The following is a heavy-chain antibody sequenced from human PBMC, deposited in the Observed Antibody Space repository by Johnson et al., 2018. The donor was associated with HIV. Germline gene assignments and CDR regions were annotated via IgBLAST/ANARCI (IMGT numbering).Heavy chain of an antibody. Sequence: KGRFTISRDNSKNTLYLQMNSLRAEDTAVYYCAREGGIHGPSPVDAFDIWGQGTMVTVSS. D-gene: IGHD3-16*01. J-gene: IGHJ3*02. V-gene: IGHV3-30*01. CDR3: AREGGIHGPSPVDAFDI.